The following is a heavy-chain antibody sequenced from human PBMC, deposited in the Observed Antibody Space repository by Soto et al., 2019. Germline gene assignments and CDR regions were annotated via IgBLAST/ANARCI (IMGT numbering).Heavy chain of an antibody. D-gene: IGHD2-2*01. CDR2: INPNSGGT. CDR3: ARGRDIVVVPAGIPWFDP. V-gene: IGHV1-2*04. J-gene: IGHJ5*02. CDR1: GYTFTGYY. Sequence: ASVKVSCKASGYTFTGYYMHWVRQAPGQGLEWMGWINPNSGGTNYAQKFQGWVTMTRDTSISTAYMELSRLRSDDTAVYYCARGRDIVVVPAGIPWFDPWGQGTLVTVSS.